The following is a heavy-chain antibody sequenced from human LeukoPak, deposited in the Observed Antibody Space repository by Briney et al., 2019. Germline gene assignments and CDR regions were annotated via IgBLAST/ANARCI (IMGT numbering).Heavy chain of an antibody. V-gene: IGHV3-23*01. D-gene: IGHD1-7*01. CDR2: IGGGPLDI. J-gene: IGHJ3*01. CDR1: GFTFSIYA. CDR3: VKDGINGNSIYDAFDL. Sequence: PGGSLRLSCAASGFTFSIYAMSWVRQAPGKGLEWVSTIGGGPLDIYYTDSVKGWFTISRDNSKSTLFLQMNSLRVDDTAVYYCVKDGINGNSIYDAFDLWGQGTMVTVSP.